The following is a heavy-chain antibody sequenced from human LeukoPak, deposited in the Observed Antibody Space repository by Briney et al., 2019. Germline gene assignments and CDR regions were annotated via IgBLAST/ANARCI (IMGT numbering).Heavy chain of an antibody. J-gene: IGHJ4*02. CDR2: IYYSGST. Sequence: PSETLSLTCTVSGGSISSYYWSWIRQPPGKGLEWIGYIYYSGSTNYNPSLKSRVTISVDTSKNQFSLKLSSVTAADTAVYYCARDRTKHVSSPWYYYDSSGYHPLYYFDYWGQGTLVTVSS. V-gene: IGHV4-59*01. CDR3: ARDRTKHVSSPWYYYDSSGYHPLYYFDY. CDR1: GGSISSYY. D-gene: IGHD3-22*01.